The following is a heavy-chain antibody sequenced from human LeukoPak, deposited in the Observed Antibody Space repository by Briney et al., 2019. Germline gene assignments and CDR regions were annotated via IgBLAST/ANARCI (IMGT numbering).Heavy chain of an antibody. CDR2: ISGDGGST. D-gene: IGHD5-18*01. CDR1: GFTFDDYA. CDR3: AKDVGYSYGPGHYNWFDP. J-gene: IGHJ5*02. V-gene: IGHV3-43*02. Sequence: PGXXLRLSCAASGFTFDDYAMHWVRQAPGKGLEWVSLISGDGGSTYYADSVKGRFTISRDKSKNSLYLQMNSLRTEDTALYYCAKDVGYSYGPGHYNWFDPWGQGTLVTVSS.